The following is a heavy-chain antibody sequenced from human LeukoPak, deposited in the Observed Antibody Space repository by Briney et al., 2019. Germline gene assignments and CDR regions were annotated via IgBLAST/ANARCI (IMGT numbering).Heavy chain of an antibody. J-gene: IGHJ3*01. CDR3: ARDYGGEDAFDL. CDR2: IYYSGST. D-gene: IGHD4-23*01. V-gene: IGHV4-59*01. Sequence: SETLSLTCTVSGGSISSYYWSWIRQPPGKGLEWIGYIYYSGSTNYNPSLKSRVTISVDTTKNQFSLKLSSVTAADTAVYYCARDYGGEDAFDLWGQGTMVTVSS. CDR1: GGSISSYY.